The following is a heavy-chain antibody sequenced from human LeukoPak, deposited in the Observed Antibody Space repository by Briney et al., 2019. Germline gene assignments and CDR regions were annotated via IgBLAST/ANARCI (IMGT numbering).Heavy chain of an antibody. J-gene: IGHJ4*02. CDR1: GYTFTSYD. CDR2: MNPNSGNT. D-gene: IGHD3-22*01. CDR3: ARVTAKREYYYDSSGYYYYFDY. V-gene: IGHV1-8*01. Sequence: ASVKVSCKASGYTFTSYDINWVRQATGQGLEWMGWMNPNSGNTGYAQKFQGRVTMTRNTSISTAYMELSSLRSEDTAVYYCARVTAKREYYYDSSGYYYYFDYWGQGTLVTVSS.